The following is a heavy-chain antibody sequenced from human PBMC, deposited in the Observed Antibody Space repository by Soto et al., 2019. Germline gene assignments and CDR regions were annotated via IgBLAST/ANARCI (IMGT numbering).Heavy chain of an antibody. CDR2: INPSGGST. J-gene: IGHJ5*02. Sequence: ASVXVSCKASGYTFTSYYMHWVRQAPGQGLEWMGIINPSGGSTSYAQKFQGRVTMTRDTYTSTVYMELSSLRSEDTAVYYCARGMGQDIVAVVDAQASLDTWGQGTLVTVSS. CDR1: GYTFTSYY. V-gene: IGHV1-46*01. D-gene: IGHD2-15*01. CDR3: ARGMGQDIVAVVDAQASLDT.